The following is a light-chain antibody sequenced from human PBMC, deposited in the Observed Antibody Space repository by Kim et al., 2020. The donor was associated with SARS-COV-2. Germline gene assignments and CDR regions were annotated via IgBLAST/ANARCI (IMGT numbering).Light chain of an antibody. CDR2: QDT. Sequence: QTAPIAVTGVKLGDTYASWYQQKPGPSPCLVIYQDTKRPSGIPERFSGSSSGNTATLTISGTQAMDEAEYYCQAWDSSTAAFGTAVFGTGTKVTVL. CDR1: KLGDTY. J-gene: IGLJ1*01. V-gene: IGLV3-1*01. CDR3: QAWDSSTAAFGTAV.